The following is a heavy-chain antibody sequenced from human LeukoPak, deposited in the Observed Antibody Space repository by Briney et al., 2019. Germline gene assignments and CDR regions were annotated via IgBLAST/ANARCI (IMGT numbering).Heavy chain of an antibody. D-gene: IGHD3-22*01. V-gene: IGHV1-18*01. Sequence: ASVKVSCKASGYTFTSYGISLVRQAPGQGLEWIGWISAYNGNTNYAQKLQGRVTMTTDTSTSTAYMELRSLRSDDTAVYYCARDLPDLTYSYDSSGLDYWGQGTLVTVSS. CDR3: ARDLPDLTYSYDSSGLDY. CDR1: GYTFTSYG. J-gene: IGHJ4*02. CDR2: ISAYNGNT.